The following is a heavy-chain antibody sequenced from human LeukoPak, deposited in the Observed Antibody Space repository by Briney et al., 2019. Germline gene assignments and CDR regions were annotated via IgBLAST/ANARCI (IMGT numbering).Heavy chain of an antibody. V-gene: IGHV4-59*01. CDR3: VRYRGYAAPYNFDY. CDR1: GGSINDYY. CDR2: IHYSGST. Sequence: SETLSLTCTVSGGSINDYYWSWIRQPPGKGLEWVGYIHYSGSTNYNPSLKSRVTVSVDTSKNQFSLKLTSVTAADTAVYYCVRYRGYAAPYNFDYWGQGTLVTVSS. J-gene: IGHJ4*02. D-gene: IGHD3-22*01.